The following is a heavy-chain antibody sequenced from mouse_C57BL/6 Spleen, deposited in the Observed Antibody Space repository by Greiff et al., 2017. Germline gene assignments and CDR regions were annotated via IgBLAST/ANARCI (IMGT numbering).Heavy chain of an antibody. J-gene: IGHJ2*01. V-gene: IGHV14-1*01. CDR2: IDPEDGDT. Sequence: VQLQQSGAELVRPGASVKLSCTASGFNIKDYYMHWVKQRPEQGLEWIGRIDPEDGDTEYAPKFQGKATMTADTSSNTAYLQLSSLTSEDTAVYYCTTWGVTTVVRENAFDYWGQGTTLTVSS. CDR1: GFNIKDYY. CDR3: TTWGVTTVVRENAFDY. D-gene: IGHD1-1*01.